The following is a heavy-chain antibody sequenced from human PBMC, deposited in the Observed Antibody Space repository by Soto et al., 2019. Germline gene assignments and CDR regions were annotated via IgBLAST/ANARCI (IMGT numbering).Heavy chain of an antibody. J-gene: IGHJ4*02. D-gene: IGHD3-22*01. CDR2: IIPIFGTA. V-gene: IGHV1-69*06. CDR3: ARGPPQYYYDSSGYYYVDY. Sequence: QVQLVQSGAEVKKPGSSVKVSCKASGGTFSSYAISWVRQAPGQGLEWMGGIIPIFGTANYAQKFQGRVTITADKSTSTAYMELSSLRSEDTAVYYCARGPPQYYYDSSGYYYVDYWGQGTLVTVSS. CDR1: GGTFSSYA.